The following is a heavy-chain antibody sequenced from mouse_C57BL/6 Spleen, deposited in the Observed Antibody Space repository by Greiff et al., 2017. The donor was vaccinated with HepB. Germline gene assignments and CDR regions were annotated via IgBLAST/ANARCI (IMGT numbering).Heavy chain of an antibody. CDR3: ARGWLPDY. CDR2: IYPSDSET. V-gene: IGHV1-61*01. Sequence: QVQLQQPGAELVRPGSSVRLSCKASGYTFTSYWMDWVKQRPGQGLEWIGNIYPSDSETHYNQKFKDKATLTVDKSSSTAYMQLSSLTSEDSAVYYCARGWLPDYWGQGTTLTVSS. CDR1: GYTFTSYW. D-gene: IGHD1-1*02. J-gene: IGHJ2*01.